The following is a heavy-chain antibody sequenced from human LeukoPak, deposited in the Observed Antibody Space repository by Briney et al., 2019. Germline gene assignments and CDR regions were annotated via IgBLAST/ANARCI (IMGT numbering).Heavy chain of an antibody. CDR1: GFTFSSYA. CDR3: AKAWSRTTVRIFDY. J-gene: IGHJ4*02. V-gene: IGHV3-64*01. CDR2: ISSNGGST. Sequence: GGSLRLSCAASGFTFSSYAMHWVRQAPGKGLEYVSAISSNGGSTYYANSVKGRFTISRDNSKNTLYLQMGSLRAEDMAVYYCAKAWSRTTVRIFDYWGQGTLVTVSS. D-gene: IGHD4-17*01.